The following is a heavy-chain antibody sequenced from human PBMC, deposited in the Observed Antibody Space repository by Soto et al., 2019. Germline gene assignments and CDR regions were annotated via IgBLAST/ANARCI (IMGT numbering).Heavy chain of an antibody. D-gene: IGHD6-13*01. V-gene: IGHV3-9*01. Sequence: EVQLVESGGGLLQPGRSLRLSCAASGFTFDAYAMHWVRQAPGKGLEWVSGISWNSGSIGYADSVKARFTISRDNAKHSLYLQMTSRRAEDTALYYCAKDTTSSIAAAHLRFDYWGQGTLVTVSS. CDR3: AKDTTSSIAAAHLRFDY. CDR2: ISWNSGSI. CDR1: GFTFDAYA. J-gene: IGHJ4*02.